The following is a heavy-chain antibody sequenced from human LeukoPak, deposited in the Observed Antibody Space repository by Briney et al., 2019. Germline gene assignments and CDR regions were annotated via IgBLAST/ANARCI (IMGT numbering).Heavy chain of an antibody. V-gene: IGHV3-30*02. Sequence: GGSLRLSCAASGFIFSSYGMHWVRQAPGKGLEWVAFIRYDGSKKYYADSVKGRFTISRDNSKNTLYLQMNSLRAEDTAVYYCAKDTSSGWPNWFDPWGQGTLVTVSS. J-gene: IGHJ5*02. CDR1: GFIFSSYG. CDR2: IRYDGSKK. D-gene: IGHD6-19*01. CDR3: AKDTSSGWPNWFDP.